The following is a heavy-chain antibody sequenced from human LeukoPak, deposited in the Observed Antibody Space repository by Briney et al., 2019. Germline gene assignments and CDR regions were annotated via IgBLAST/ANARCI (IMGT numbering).Heavy chain of an antibody. CDR3: ARVGGGYYFDY. D-gene: IGHD3-16*01. CDR2: ISSSSSYT. CDR1: GFTFSDYY. J-gene: IGHJ4*02. V-gene: IGHV3-11*06. Sequence: GGSLRLSCAASGFTFSDYYMSWIRQAPGKGLEWVSYISSSSSYTNYADSVKGRFTISRDNARNSLYLQMNSLRAEDTAVYYCARVGGGYYFDYWGQGTLVTVSS.